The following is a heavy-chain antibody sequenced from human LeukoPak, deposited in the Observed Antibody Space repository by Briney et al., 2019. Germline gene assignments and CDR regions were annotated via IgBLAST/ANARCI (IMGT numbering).Heavy chain of an antibody. Sequence: GVSLRLSCAASVFTFSSYAMIWVRQARGKALEWVSAISGNGGSTFYADFAKRRFHIYRDNPKNTLHLQMNSLRSEDTAVYYCAKDTSRSVLYNWFDPWGQGTLVSVSS. CDR1: VFTFSSYA. CDR2: ISGNGGST. D-gene: IGHD5/OR15-5a*01. V-gene: IGHV3-23*01. CDR3: AKDTSRSVLYNWFDP. J-gene: IGHJ5*02.